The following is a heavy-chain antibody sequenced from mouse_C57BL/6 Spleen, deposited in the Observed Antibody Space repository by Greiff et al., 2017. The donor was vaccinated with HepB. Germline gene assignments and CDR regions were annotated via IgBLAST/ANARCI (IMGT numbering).Heavy chain of an antibody. CDR1: GYTFTSYW. CDR2: IYPGSGST. CDR3: ARGEGVYGNYYAMDY. Sequence: VQLQQPGAELVKPGASVKMSCKASGYTFTSYWITWVKQRPGQGLEWIGDIYPGSGSTNYNEKFKSKATLTVDTSSSTAYMQLSSLTSEDSAVYYCARGEGVYGNYYAMDYWGQGTSVTVSS. J-gene: IGHJ4*01. D-gene: IGHD2-1*01. V-gene: IGHV1-55*01.